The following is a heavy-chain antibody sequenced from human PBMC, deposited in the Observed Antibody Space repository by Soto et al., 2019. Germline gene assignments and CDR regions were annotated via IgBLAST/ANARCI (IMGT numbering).Heavy chain of an antibody. D-gene: IGHD3-10*01. CDR2: INHSGST. CDR1: GGSFSGYY. J-gene: IGHJ4*02. Sequence: PSETLSLTCAVYGGSFSGYYWSWIRQPPGKGLEWIGEINHSGSTNYNPSLKSRVTISVDTSKNQFSLKLSSVTAADTAVYYCARRRVGGSYYNFDYWGQGTLVTVSS. V-gene: IGHV4-34*01. CDR3: ARRRVGGSYYNFDY.